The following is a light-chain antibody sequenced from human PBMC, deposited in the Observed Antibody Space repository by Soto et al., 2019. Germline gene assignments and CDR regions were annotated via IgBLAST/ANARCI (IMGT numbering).Light chain of an antibody. Sequence: EIVLTQSPGTLCLSPGERATLSCRASQSVSSNFLAWYQQKPGQAPRLPIYNASNRATGIPDRFSGSGSGTDLTLTISRLETEDFAAYYCQQRSNWPPITFGQGTRLEIK. V-gene: IGKV3D-20*02. CDR1: QSVSSNF. CDR2: NAS. CDR3: QQRSNWPPIT. J-gene: IGKJ5*01.